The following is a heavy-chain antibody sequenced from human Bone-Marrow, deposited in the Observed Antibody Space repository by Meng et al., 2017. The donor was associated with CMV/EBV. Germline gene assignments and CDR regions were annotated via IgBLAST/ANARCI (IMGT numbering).Heavy chain of an antibody. V-gene: IGHV3-30-3*01. Sequence: FSIYAMHWVRQAPGKGLEWVAVISYDGSNKYYADSVKGRFTISRDNSKNTLYLQMNSLRAEDTAVYYCAREGLDYYDSSGYYYNLYYWGQGTLVTVSS. J-gene: IGHJ4*02. D-gene: IGHD3-22*01. CDR1: FSIYA. CDR3: AREGLDYYDSSGYYYNLYY. CDR2: ISYDGSNK.